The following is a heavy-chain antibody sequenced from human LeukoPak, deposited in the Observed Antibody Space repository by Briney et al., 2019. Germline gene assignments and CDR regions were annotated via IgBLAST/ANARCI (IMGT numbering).Heavy chain of an antibody. D-gene: IGHD2-15*01. CDR1: GYTFTGYY. J-gene: IGHJ4*02. Sequence: ASVKVSCMASGYTFTGYYMHWVRQAPGQGLEWMGWINPNSGGTNYAQKFQGRVTMTRDTSISTAYMELSRLRSDDTAVYYCARERVVVVAANFDYWGQGTLVTVSS. V-gene: IGHV1-2*02. CDR2: INPNSGGT. CDR3: ARERVVVVAANFDY.